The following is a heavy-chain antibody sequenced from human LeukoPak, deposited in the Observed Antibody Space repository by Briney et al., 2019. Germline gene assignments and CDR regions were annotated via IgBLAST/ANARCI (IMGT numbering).Heavy chain of an antibody. Sequence: ASVKVSCKASGYTFTKNGMNWVRQAPGQGLEWMGWINTNTGNPTYAQGFTGCFVFSLDTSASTAYLQISSLKAEDTAVYYCAREPLALDYWGQGTLVTVSS. CDR1: GYTFTKNG. J-gene: IGHJ4*02. CDR2: INTNTGNP. CDR3: AREPLALDY. V-gene: IGHV7-4-1*02.